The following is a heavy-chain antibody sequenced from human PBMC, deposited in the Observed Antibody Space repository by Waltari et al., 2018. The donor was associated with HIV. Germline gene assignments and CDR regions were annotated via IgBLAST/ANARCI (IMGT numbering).Heavy chain of an antibody. CDR3: ARSFSGYSNYFDP. Sequence: QLQLQESGPGLVKSSETLSLTCTVSGGSMTSSSYYWGWIRQPPGKGLEWIGSISYSGSTDHNPSLRSRLTRAGEASKNQFSLKLTSVTAADTAVYYCARSFSGYSNYFDPWGQGTLVTVSS. J-gene: IGHJ5*02. D-gene: IGHD4-4*01. CDR2: ISYSGST. V-gene: IGHV4-39*01. CDR1: GGSMTSSSYY.